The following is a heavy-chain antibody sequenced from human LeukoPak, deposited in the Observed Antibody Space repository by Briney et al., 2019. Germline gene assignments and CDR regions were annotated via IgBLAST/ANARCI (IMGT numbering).Heavy chain of an antibody. J-gene: IGHJ4*02. CDR3: ARIPANSYYFDY. CDR2: ISYSSTYT. Sequence: GGSLRLSCAASGFTFSDYYMAWIRQPPGKGLEWISYISYSSTYTNYADSVKGRFTISRDDARNSVFLQMNSLRAEATAVYYCARIPANSYYFDYWGPGSLVTVSS. V-gene: IGHV3-11*03. CDR1: GFTFSDYY.